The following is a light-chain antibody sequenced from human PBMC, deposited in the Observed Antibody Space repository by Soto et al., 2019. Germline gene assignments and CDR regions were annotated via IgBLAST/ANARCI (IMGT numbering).Light chain of an antibody. V-gene: IGLV1-47*02. CDR2: GNT. CDR3: AAWDDSLRGYV. Sequence: QSALTQPPSASGTPGQRVTISCSGSSSNIGSNYIYWYQQLPGTAPKLLIYGNTQRPSGVPDRFSGSKSGTSVSLAISGLRSEDEADYYCAAWDDSLRGYVFGTGTKLTVL. J-gene: IGLJ1*01. CDR1: SSNIGSNY.